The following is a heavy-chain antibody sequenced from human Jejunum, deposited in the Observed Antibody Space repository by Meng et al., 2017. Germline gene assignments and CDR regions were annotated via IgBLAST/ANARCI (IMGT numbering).Heavy chain of an antibody. CDR1: GFTFDDYG. Sequence: GGSLRLSCAASGFTFDDYGMSWVRQAPGKGLEWVSGLNWNGGSTGYADSVKGRFTISRDNAKNSLYLQMNSLRAEDTALYYCARASYYDSSGYSNDYWGHGKLVNGAS. CDR3: ARASYYDSSGYSNDY. V-gene: IGHV3-20*04. D-gene: IGHD3-22*01. CDR2: LNWNGGST. J-gene: IGHJ4*01.